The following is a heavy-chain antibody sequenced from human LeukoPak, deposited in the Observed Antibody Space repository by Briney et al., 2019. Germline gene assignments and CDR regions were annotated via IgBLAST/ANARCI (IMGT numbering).Heavy chain of an antibody. CDR3: ARKMLKLARGYSYSYDY. Sequence: SETLSLTCAVCGGSFSGYYWSWIRQPPGKGLEWIGEINHSGSTNYNPSLKSRVTISVDTSKNQFSLKLSSVTAADTAVYYCARKMLKLARGYSYSYDYWGQGTLVTVSS. J-gene: IGHJ4*02. D-gene: IGHD5-18*01. V-gene: IGHV4-34*01. CDR1: GGSFSGYY. CDR2: INHSGST.